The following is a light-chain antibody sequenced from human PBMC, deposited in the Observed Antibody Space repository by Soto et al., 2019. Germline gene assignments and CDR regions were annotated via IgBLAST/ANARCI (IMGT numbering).Light chain of an antibody. CDR3: QSYDSSVNWV. V-gene: IGLV1-40*01. CDR2: GNS. CDR1: SSNIGAGYD. Sequence: QSVLTQPPSVSGAPGQRVTISCTGSSSNIGAGYDVHWYQQLPGTAPKLLIYGNSNRPSGVPDRFSGSKSGTSASLAITGLQAEDEADYYCQSYDSSVNWVFGGGTKVTVL. J-gene: IGLJ3*02.